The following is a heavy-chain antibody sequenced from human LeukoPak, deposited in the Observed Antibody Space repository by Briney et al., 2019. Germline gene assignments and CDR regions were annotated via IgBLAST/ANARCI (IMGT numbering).Heavy chain of an antibody. CDR1: GGSISSSSHY. J-gene: IGHJ4*02. Sequence: KPSETLSLTCTVSGGSISSSSHYWGWIRQPPGQGLEWIGSIYYSGSTYYHPSLKSRVTISVGTSKNQFSLKLSSVTAADTAVYYCARRDDYGGNSWGQGTLVTVSS. V-gene: IGHV4-39*01. CDR3: ARRDDYGGNS. CDR2: IYYSGST. D-gene: IGHD4-23*01.